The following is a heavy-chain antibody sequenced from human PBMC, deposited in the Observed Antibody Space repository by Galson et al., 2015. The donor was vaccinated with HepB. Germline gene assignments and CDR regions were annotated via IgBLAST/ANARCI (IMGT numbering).Heavy chain of an antibody. V-gene: IGHV4-34*01. CDR3: ARGPNYDFWGGYRGFSFDI. J-gene: IGHJ4*02. CDR2: INYNGVA. CDR1: GGPFSGNY. D-gene: IGHD3-3*01. Sequence: ETLSLTCAVYGGPFSGNYWSWIRQPPGRGLEWIGEINYNGVATYNPSLKSRVTISVDTSKNQFSLNLNSVTAADTAVYYCARGPNYDFWGGYRGFSFDIWGQGTLVAVSS.